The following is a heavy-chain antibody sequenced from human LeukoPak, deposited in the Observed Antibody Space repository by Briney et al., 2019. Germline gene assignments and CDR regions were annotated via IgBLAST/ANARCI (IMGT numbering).Heavy chain of an antibody. V-gene: IGHV4-38-2*02. CDR3: ARDLSYGDYEDY. J-gene: IGHJ4*02. CDR1: GGSISSGYY. D-gene: IGHD4-17*01. CDR2: IYHSGST. Sequence: SETLSLTCTVSGGSISSGYYWGWIRQPPGKGLEWIGSIYHSGSTYYNPSLKSRVTISVDTSKNQFSLKLSSVTAADTAVYYCARDLSYGDYEDYWGQGTLVTVSS.